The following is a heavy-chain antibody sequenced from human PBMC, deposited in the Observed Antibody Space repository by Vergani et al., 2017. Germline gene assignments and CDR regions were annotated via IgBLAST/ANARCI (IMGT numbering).Heavy chain of an antibody. Sequence: QVQLQESGPGLVKPSETLSLTCAVSGYSISSGYYWSWIRQPPGKGLEWIGEINHSGSTNYNPSLKSRVTISVDTSKNQFSLKLTSVTAADTAVYYCASGPDLVIATYFDYWGQGTLVTVSS. J-gene: IGHJ4*02. CDR2: INHSGST. D-gene: IGHD2-21*01. V-gene: IGHV4-38-2*01. CDR3: ASGPDLVIATYFDY. CDR1: GYSISSGYY.